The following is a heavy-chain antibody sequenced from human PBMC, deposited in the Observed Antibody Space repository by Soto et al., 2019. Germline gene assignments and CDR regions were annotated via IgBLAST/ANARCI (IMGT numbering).Heavy chain of an antibody. J-gene: IGHJ4*02. CDR1: GYAFSRSG. D-gene: IGHD5-12*01. CDR3: ARYIGPFDY. Sequence: GVSVTVPCKASGYAFSRSGISWVRQAPRQGLEWMGWISAYNGNTNYAQKLQGRGTMTTDTSTSTAYMELRSLRSDDTAVYYCARYIGPFDYWGQATRVTIS. V-gene: IGHV1-18*04. CDR2: ISAYNGNT.